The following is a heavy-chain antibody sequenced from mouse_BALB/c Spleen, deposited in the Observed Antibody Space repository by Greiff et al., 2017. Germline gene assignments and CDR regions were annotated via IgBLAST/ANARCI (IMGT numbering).Heavy chain of an antibody. CDR3: AFYYRYDGGPYY. CDR2: IRLKSNNYAT. V-gene: IGHV6-6*02. CDR1: GFTFSNYW. D-gene: IGHD2-14*01. Sequence: EVQLVESGGGLVQPGGSMKLSCVASGFTFSNYWMNWVRQSPEKGLEWVAEIRLKSNNYATHYAESVKGRFTISRDDSKSSVYLQMNNLRAEDTGIYYCAFYYRYDGGPYYWGQGTTLTVSS. J-gene: IGHJ2*01.